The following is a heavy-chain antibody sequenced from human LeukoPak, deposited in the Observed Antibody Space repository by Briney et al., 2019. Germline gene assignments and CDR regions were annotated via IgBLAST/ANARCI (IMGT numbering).Heavy chain of an antibody. D-gene: IGHD3-10*01. V-gene: IGHV4-30-2*01. CDR2: IYHSGST. CDR3: ARDTEEISGSRMDV. CDR1: GGSISSGGYS. Sequence: PSQTLSLTCAVSGGSISSGGYSWSWIRQPPGKGLEWIGYIYHSGSTYYNPSLKSRVTISVDRAKNQFSLKLSSVTAADTAGDYCARDTEEISGSRMDVWGQGTTVTVSS. J-gene: IGHJ6*02.